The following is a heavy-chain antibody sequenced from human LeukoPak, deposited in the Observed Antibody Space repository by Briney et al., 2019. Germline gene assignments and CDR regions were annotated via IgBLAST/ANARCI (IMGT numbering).Heavy chain of an antibody. CDR3: AREHGPGEDYVDY. Sequence: SGGSLRLSCAASGFTFSSYSRRWVRQAPGKGLEWVAVISYDGSNKYYADSVKGRFTISRDNSKNTLYLQMNSLRAEDTAVYYCAREHGPGEDYVDYGGEGTLVTVSS. D-gene: IGHD3-16*01. CDR2: ISYDGSNK. J-gene: IGHJ4*02. CDR1: GFTFSSYS. V-gene: IGHV3-30-3*01.